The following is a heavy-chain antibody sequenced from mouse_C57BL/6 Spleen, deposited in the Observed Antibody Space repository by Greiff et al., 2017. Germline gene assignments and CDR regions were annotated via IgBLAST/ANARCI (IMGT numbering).Heavy chain of an antibody. D-gene: IGHD3-3*01. CDR3: GRREDRQNKGLED. CDR2: FCPGSGSI. Sequence: QVQLQQSGAELVKPGASVKLSCEASGYTFTEYTIHWVKQRSGQGLEWIGWFCPGSGSIKYNEKIKDKVTLTADKTSNTVYMELSRLTSEDTAVYFCGRREDRQNKGLEDWGKGTTLTVSS. V-gene: IGHV1-62-2*01. J-gene: IGHJ2*01. CDR1: GYTFTEYT.